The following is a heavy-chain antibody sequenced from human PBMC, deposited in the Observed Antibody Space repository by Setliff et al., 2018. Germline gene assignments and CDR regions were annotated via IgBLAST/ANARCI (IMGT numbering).Heavy chain of an antibody. V-gene: IGHV4-39*07. CDR2: IYYSGNT. J-gene: IGHJ4*02. Sequence: SETLSLTCTGSGGSISRSAYYWGGIRQPPGKGLEWIGNIYYSGNTNYNPSLKSRGAMSVDTSKNQFSLKLTSVTAADTAVYYCARVRMVQGYYEFDYWGQGTLVTVSS. D-gene: IGHD3-10*01. CDR3: ARVRMVQGYYEFDY. CDR1: GGSISRSAYY.